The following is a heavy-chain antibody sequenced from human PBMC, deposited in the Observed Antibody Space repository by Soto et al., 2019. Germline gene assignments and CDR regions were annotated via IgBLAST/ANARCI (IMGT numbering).Heavy chain of an antibody. CDR1: GCSISSSGFY. CDR2: MYYSGST. V-gene: IGHV4-39*01. D-gene: IGHD2-2*02. J-gene: IGHJ6*01. Sequence: SETLSLTCTVSGCSISSSGFYWCWILHPPGKGLEWIGSMYYSGSTYHNPSLKSRVTISVDTSKNQFSLKLSSVTAADTAVYYCAKGEGYCRRTSCYTYYYGMEVWGQGTTVTVAS. CDR3: AKGEGYCRRTSCYTYYYGMEV.